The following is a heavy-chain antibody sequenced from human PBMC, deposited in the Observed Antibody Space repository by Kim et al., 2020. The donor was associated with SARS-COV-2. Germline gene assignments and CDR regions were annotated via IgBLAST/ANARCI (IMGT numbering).Heavy chain of an antibody. CDR3: ARVPFIGKYSPGNWFDP. J-gene: IGHJ5*02. D-gene: IGHD5-18*01. CDR1: GYRFTNYW. Sequence: GESLKISCKGSGYRFTNYWIGWVRQMPGKGLEWMGIINPGDSDTRYSPSFRGQVTISADKSLSTAYLQWSSLKASDTAMYYCARVPFIGKYSPGNWFDPWGQGTLVTVSS. V-gene: IGHV5-51*01. CDR2: INPGDSDT.